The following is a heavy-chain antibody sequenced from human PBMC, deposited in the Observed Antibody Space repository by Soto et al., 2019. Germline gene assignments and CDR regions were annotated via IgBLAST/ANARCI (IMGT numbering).Heavy chain of an antibody. V-gene: IGHV3-74*01. CDR2: LNSGGTTA. CDR3: ARGVPGYYAVDV. J-gene: IGHJ6*02. Sequence: EVQLVESGGDLVQPGGSLRLSCAASGFTFSSYWMHWVRQAPGKGLMWISRLNSGGTTANYAVSVSGSFTISRDNAKNTLYLQLNSLSDEDTAVYYCARGVPGYYAVDVWGQGTTVTVSS. CDR1: GFTFSSYW.